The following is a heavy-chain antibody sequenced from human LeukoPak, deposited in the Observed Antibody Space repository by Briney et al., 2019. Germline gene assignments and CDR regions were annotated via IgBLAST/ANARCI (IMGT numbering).Heavy chain of an antibody. CDR1: GGSFSGYY. D-gene: IGHD3-10*01. CDR2: INHSGST. J-gene: IGHJ4*02. CDR3: ARGRSFWFGRVPDFDY. Sequence: PSETLSLTCAVYGGSFSGYYWSWIRQPPGKGLEWIGEINHSGSTNYNPSLKSRVTISVDTSKNQFSLKLSSVTAADTAVYYCARGRSFWFGRVPDFDYWGQGTLVTVSS. V-gene: IGHV4-34*01.